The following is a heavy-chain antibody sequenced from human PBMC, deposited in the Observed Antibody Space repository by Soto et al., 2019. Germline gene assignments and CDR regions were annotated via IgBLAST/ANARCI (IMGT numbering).Heavy chain of an antibody. V-gene: IGHV3-30*04. CDR3: ARVAFLICYGF. CDR1: GFILSTNT. D-gene: IGHD3-3*02. Sequence: PGGSLRLSWTASGFILSTNTMHWVRQVPGKGLEWVASISNDGRRKYYADFVKGRFTISRDTANNLLYLEMNSLRAEDTPLSYCARVAFLICYGFWGHVTHVPASS. CDR2: ISNDGRRK. J-gene: IGHJ2*01.